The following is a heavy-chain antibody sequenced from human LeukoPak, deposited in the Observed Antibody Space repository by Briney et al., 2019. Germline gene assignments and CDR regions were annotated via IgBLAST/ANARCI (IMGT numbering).Heavy chain of an antibody. CDR1: GGTFSSYA. CDR3: ARGSEFLPNIFES. V-gene: IGHV1-69*04. J-gene: IGHJ4*02. D-gene: IGHD3-3*02. CDR2: IIPVFGIT. Sequence: SVKVSCKASGGTFSSYAISWVRQAPGQGLEWVGRIIPVFGITNYAQMLQGRVTISADKSTSTAYMELSSLTSEDTAVYYCARGSEFLPNIFESWGQGTLVTVSS.